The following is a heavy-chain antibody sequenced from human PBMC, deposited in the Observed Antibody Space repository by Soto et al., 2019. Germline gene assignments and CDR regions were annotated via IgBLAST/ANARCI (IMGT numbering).Heavy chain of an antibody. Sequence: ASVKVSFKASGYTFTSYYMHWVRQAPGQGLEWMGIINPSGGSTSYAQKFQGRVTMTRDTSTSTVYMELSSLRSEDTAVYYCAREFLDFWSGYYGGGMDVWGQGTTVTVSS. V-gene: IGHV1-46*01. J-gene: IGHJ6*02. CDR3: AREFLDFWSGYYGGGMDV. D-gene: IGHD3-3*01. CDR1: GYTFTSYY. CDR2: INPSGGST.